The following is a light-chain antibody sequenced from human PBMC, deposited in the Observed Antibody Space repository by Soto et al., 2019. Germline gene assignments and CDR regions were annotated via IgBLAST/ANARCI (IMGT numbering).Light chain of an antibody. V-gene: IGKV1-9*01. J-gene: IGKJ4*01. CDR2: AAS. CDR3: HQRSNWPPLT. Sequence: DIQLTQSPSFLSASVGDRVTITCRASQGIRDFLAWYQQKPGKAPKLLIYAASTLQTGVPTRFSGIASGTEFTLIISSLVPEDLAVYYCHQRSNWPPLTFGGGTKVEIK. CDR1: QGIRDF.